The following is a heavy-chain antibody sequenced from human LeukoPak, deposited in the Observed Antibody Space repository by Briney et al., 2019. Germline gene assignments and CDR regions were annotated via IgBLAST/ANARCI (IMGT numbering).Heavy chain of an antibody. V-gene: IGHV4-34*01. CDR3: ARAGVEAAIRLYYYYYMDV. D-gene: IGHD2-2*02. CDR2: INHSGST. J-gene: IGHJ6*03. Sequence: PSETLSLTCAVYGGSFSGYYWSWIRQPPGKGLEWIGEINHSGSTNYNPSLKSRVTISVDTSKNQFSLKLSSVTAADTAVHYCARAGVEAAIRLYYYYYMDVWGKGTTVTVSS. CDR1: GGSFSGYY.